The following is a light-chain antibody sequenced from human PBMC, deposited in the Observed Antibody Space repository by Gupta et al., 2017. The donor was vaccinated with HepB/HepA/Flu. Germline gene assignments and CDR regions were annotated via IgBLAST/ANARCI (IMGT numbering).Light chain of an antibody. Sequence: SRSPSSVSASVGDRVTITCRASQGISSWLAWYQQKPGKTPNLLIYGASSLQSGVPSRVSGSGSGTDFNPTISSLEPEDFATDECQQVNSLPLTFGGGTKLEIK. CDR2: GAS. J-gene: IGKJ4*02. CDR3: QQVNSLPLT. V-gene: IGKV1-12*01. CDR1: QGISSW.